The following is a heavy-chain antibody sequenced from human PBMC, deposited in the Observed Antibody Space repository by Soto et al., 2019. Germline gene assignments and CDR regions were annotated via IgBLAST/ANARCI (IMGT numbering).Heavy chain of an antibody. CDR1: GFTFSSYG. CDR3: AKDLGLTYYDFWSGDYGMDV. Sequence: SCAASGFTFSSYGMHWVRQAPGKGLEWVAVISYDGSNKYYADSVKGRFTISRDNSKNTLYLQMNSLRAEDTAVYYCAKDLGLTYYDFWSGDYGMDVWGQGTTVTVSS. D-gene: IGHD3-3*01. V-gene: IGHV3-30*18. J-gene: IGHJ6*02. CDR2: ISYDGSNK.